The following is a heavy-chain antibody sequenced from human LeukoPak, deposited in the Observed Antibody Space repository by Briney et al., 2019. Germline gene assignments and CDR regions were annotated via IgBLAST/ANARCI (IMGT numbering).Heavy chain of an antibody. CDR2: IYYSGST. J-gene: IGHJ3*02. CDR3: ARDRGGYNFAFDI. CDR1: GGSISSGGYY. D-gene: IGHD5-24*01. V-gene: IGHV4-31*03. Sequence: SETLSLTCTVSGGSISSGGYYWRWIRQHPGKGLEWLGYIYYSGSTYYNPSLKSRVIISVDTSKNQFSLKLSSVTAADTAVYYCARDRGGYNFAFDIWGQGTMVTVSS.